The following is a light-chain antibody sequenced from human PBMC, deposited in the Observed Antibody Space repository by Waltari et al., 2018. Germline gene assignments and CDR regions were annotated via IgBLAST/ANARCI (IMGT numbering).Light chain of an antibody. CDR1: SGDVAGYAY. CDR3: SSYTSIRTWV. V-gene: IGLV2-14*03. Sequence: QSALTQPASASGSPGQSIIISGPGPSGDVAGYAYVPWYQQHPGKAPNLMIYDVSYRPSGVSNRFSGSKSGNTASLTISGLQAEDEADYYCSSYTSIRTWVFGGGTKLTVL. CDR2: DVS. J-gene: IGLJ3*02.